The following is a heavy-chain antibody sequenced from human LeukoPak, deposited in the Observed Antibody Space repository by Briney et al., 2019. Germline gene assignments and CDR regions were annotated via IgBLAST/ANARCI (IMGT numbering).Heavy chain of an antibody. V-gene: IGHV3-66*01. CDR1: GFTVSSNY. D-gene: IGHD5-12*01. J-gene: IGHJ4*02. CDR3: ARDRRGYSGYDPMYYFDY. CDR2: IYSGGST. Sequence: PGGSLRLSCAASGFTVSSNYMSWVRQAPGKGLEWVSVIYSGGSTYYADSVKGRFTISRDNSKNTLYLQMNSLRAEDTAVYYCARDRRGYSGYDPMYYFDYWGQGTLVTVSS.